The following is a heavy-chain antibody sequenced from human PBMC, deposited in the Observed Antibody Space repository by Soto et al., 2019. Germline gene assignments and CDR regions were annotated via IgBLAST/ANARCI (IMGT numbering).Heavy chain of an antibody. D-gene: IGHD4-4*01. CDR3: ACRPTTVTTGNWFDP. J-gene: IGHJ5*02. CDR1: GGTFSSYT. CDR2: IIPILGIA. V-gene: IGHV1-69*02. Sequence: SVKVSCKASGGTFSSYTISWVRQAPGQGLEWMGRIIPILGIANYAQKFQGRVTITADKSTSTAYMELSSLRSEDTAVYYCACRPTTVTTGNWFDPWGQGTLVTVSS.